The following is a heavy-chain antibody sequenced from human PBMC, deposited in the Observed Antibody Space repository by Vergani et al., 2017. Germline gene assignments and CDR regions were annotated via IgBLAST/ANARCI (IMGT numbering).Heavy chain of an antibody. CDR2: IYYSGST. Sequence: QVQLQESGPGLVKPSETLYLTCTVSGGSISGSSYYWAWIRQPPGKGLEWIAGIYYSGSTYYNPSLQSRVAISVDTSKNQFSMELTSVTAPDTAAYFCATXAGGYNFGQNFDHWGQGTQVTVSS. CDR1: GGSISGSSYY. D-gene: IGHD5-24*01. V-gene: IGHV4-39*01. CDR3: ATXAGGYNFGQNFDH. J-gene: IGHJ4*02.